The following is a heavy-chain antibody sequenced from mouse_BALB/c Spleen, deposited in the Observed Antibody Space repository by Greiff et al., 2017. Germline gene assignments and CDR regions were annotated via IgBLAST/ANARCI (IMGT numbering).Heavy chain of an antibody. D-gene: IGHD2-3*01. Sequence: EVQLQESGPGLVKPSQSLSLTCSVTGYSITSGYYWNWIRQFPGNKLEWMGYISYDGSNNYNPSLKNRISITRDTSKNQFFLKLNSVTTEDTATYYCARGAGYYNYAMDYWGQGTSVTVSS. CDR1: GYSITSGYY. V-gene: IGHV3-6*02. CDR3: ARGAGYYNYAMDY. J-gene: IGHJ4*01. CDR2: ISYDGSN.